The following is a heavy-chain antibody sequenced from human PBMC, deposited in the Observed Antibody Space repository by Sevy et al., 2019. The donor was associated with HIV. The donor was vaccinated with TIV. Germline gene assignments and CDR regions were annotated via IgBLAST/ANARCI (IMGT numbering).Heavy chain of an antibody. V-gene: IGHV3-15*07. CDR3: TTDGGGYNYGYSFDY. D-gene: IGHD5-18*01. CDR1: GFTFSNAW. Sequence: GESLKISCAASGFTFSNAWMNWVRQAPGKGLEWVGRIKSKTDGGTTDYAAPVKGRFTITREDSKNTLYLQMNSLKTADTAGYYCTTDGGGYNYGYSFDYWGQGTLVTVSS. CDR2: IKSKTDGGTT. J-gene: IGHJ4*02.